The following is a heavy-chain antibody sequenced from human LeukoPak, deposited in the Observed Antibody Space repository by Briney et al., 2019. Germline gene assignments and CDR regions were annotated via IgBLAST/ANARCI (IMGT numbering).Heavy chain of an antibody. CDR2: INHSGST. J-gene: IGHJ5*02. CDR3: ARGPLWFGELLYS. V-gene: IGHV4-38-2*01. CDR1: GYSIRSGYY. Sequence: SETLSLTCAVSGYSIRSGYYWGWIRQPPGKGLEWIGEINHSGSTNYNPSLKSRVTISVDTSKNQFSLKLSSVTAADTAVYYCARGPLWFGELLYSWGQGTLVTVSS. D-gene: IGHD3-10*01.